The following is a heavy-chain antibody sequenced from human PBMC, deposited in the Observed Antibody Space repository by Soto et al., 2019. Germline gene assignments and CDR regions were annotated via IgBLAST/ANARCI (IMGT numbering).Heavy chain of an antibody. CDR3: ASGSDYYDSSRFDY. J-gene: IGHJ4*02. CDR1: GFTFSSYG. Sequence: QVQLVESGGGVVQPGRSLRLSCAASGFTFSSYGMHWVRQAPGKGLEWVAAIWDDGSNKYYADSVKGRFTISRDNSKNTLYLQMNSLRAEDTAVYYCASGSDYYDSSRFDYWGQGTLVTVSS. V-gene: IGHV3-33*01. D-gene: IGHD3-22*01. CDR2: IWDDGSNK.